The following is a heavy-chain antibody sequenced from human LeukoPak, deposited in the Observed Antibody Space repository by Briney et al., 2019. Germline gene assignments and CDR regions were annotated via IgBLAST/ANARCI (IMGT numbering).Heavy chain of an antibody. CDR2: IYSGGPT. CDR1: GFTFSLYY. D-gene: IGHD2-8*02. CDR3: ARGWVVATGGFDL. J-gene: IGHJ3*01. V-gene: IGHV3-53*01. Sequence: GGSLRLYCAASGFTFSLYYMSWVRQAPGKGLEWVSVIYSGGPTYYADSAKGGFTISRDNSKTTVYLQMHSLRGEDTDVYFCARGWVVATGGFDLWGQGTMVTVSS.